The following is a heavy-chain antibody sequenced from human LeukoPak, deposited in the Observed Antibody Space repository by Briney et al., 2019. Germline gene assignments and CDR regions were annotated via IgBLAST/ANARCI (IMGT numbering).Heavy chain of an antibody. CDR2: MNPNSGNT. J-gene: IGHJ6*03. Sequence: ASVKVSCKASGYTFTSYDINWVRQATGQGLEWMGWMNPNSGNTGYAQKFQGRVTMTRNTSISTAYMELSSLRSEDTAVYYCAVERKATILPDYYYYMDVWGKGTTVTVSS. V-gene: IGHV1-8*01. D-gene: IGHD5-24*01. CDR1: GYTFTSYD. CDR3: AVERKATILPDYYYYMDV.